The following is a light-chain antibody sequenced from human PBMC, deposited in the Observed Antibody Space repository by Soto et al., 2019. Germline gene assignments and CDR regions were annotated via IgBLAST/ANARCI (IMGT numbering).Light chain of an antibody. CDR1: QIFLYSSNDKNY. CDR3: QQYYSSPFT. Sequence: DIVMTQSPDSLAVSLGERAASNCKSSQIFLYSSNDKNYLPWYQQKPGQPPRLLIYWASTRESGVPDRVTGGGSGTDFTLTISSLQAEDVAVYYCQQYYSSPFTFGPGTKVDIK. J-gene: IGKJ3*01. V-gene: IGKV4-1*01. CDR2: WAS.